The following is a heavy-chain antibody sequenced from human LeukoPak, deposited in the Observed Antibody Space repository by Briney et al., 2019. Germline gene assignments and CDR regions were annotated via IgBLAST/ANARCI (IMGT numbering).Heavy chain of an antibody. CDR1: GFTFSGYY. CDR2: ISTSGSTV. D-gene: IGHD4-17*01. CDR3: ARDSFGDYEPYYFDY. J-gene: IGHJ4*02. V-gene: IGHV3-11*01. Sequence: GGSLRLSCTASGFTFSGYYMTWIRQAPGKGLEWVSYISTSGSTVYYADSVRGRFTISRDNAENSLFLRMNNLGAEDTAVYYCARDSFGDYEPYYFDYWGQGTLVTVSS.